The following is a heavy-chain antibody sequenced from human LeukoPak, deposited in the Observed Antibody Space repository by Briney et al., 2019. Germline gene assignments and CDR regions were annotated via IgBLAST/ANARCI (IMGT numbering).Heavy chain of an antibody. CDR2: MNPNSGNT. Sequence: ASVKVSCKASGYTFTDNDITWVRQAAGQGLEWMGWMNPNSGNTGYAQKFQGRVTMTRNTSISTAYMELSSLRSEDTAVYYCARGSPISRYSYATWWFDPWGQGTLVTVSS. CDR1: GYTFTDND. D-gene: IGHD5-18*01. CDR3: ARGSPISRYSYATWWFDP. J-gene: IGHJ5*02. V-gene: IGHV1-8*02.